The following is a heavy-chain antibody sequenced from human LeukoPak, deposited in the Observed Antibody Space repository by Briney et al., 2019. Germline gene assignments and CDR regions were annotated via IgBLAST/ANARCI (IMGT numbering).Heavy chain of an antibody. J-gene: IGHJ1*01. Sequence: SETLSLTCAVYGGSFSGYYWSWIRQPPGKGLEWIGEINHSGSTNYNPSLKSRVTISVDTSKNQFSLKLSSVTAADTAVYYCARSSSSWLYFQYWGQGTLVTVSS. CDR3: ARSSSSWLYFQY. D-gene: IGHD6-13*01. V-gene: IGHV4-34*01. CDR2: INHSGST. CDR1: GGSFSGYY.